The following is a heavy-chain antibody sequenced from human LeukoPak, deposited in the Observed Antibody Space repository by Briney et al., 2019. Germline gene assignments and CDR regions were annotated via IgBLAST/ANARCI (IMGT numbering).Heavy chain of an antibody. V-gene: IGHV3-33*01. D-gene: IGHD2-2*01. CDR3: ARSRDIVVVFPDFDP. J-gene: IGHJ5*02. Sequence: GGSLRLSCAASGFTFSNYGMHWVRQAPGKGLEWVAVIWYDGSNKYYADSVKGRFTISRDNSKNTLYLQMNSLRAEDTAVHYCARSRDIVVVFPDFDPWGQGTLVTVSS. CDR2: IWYDGSNK. CDR1: GFTFSNYG.